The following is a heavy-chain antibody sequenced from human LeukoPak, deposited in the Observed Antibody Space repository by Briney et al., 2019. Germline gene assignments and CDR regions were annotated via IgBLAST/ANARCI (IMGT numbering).Heavy chain of an antibody. D-gene: IGHD2-15*01. CDR2: IYYSGST. Sequence: KPSETLSLTCTVSGGSISSSSYYWGWIRQPPGKGLEWIGSIYYSGSTYYNPSLKSRVTISVDTSKNQFSLKLSSVTAADTAVYYCARGRYCSGGSCYSGYYYYYMDVWGKGTTVTVSS. CDR3: ARGRYCSGGSCYSGYYYYYMDV. CDR1: GGSISSSSYY. J-gene: IGHJ6*03. V-gene: IGHV4-39*07.